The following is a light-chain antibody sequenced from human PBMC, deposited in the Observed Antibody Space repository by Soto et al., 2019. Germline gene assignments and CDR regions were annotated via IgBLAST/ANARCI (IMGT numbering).Light chain of an antibody. CDR3: QKYNRAPWT. J-gene: IGKJ1*01. CDR1: QGISNY. CDR2: AAS. Sequence: DIQMTQSPSSLSASVGDRVTITCRASQGISNYLAWYQQKPGKVPKLLIYAASTLQSGVTSRFSGSASGTDFTLTISSLQPEDVATYYCQKYNRAPWTFGQGTTVEIK. V-gene: IGKV1-27*01.